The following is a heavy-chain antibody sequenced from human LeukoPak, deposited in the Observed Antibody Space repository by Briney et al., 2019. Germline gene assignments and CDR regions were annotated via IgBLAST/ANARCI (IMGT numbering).Heavy chain of an antibody. CDR3: ARTHDSSGYYYVEAAFDI. CDR2: VIPIFGTA. Sequence: SVKVSCKASGGTFSSYAISWVRQAPGQGLEWMGGVIPIFGTANYAQKFQGRVTITADESTSTAYMELSSLRSEDTAVYYCARTHDSSGYYYVEAAFDIWGQGTMVTVSS. D-gene: IGHD3-22*01. V-gene: IGHV1-69*13. J-gene: IGHJ3*02. CDR1: GGTFSSYA.